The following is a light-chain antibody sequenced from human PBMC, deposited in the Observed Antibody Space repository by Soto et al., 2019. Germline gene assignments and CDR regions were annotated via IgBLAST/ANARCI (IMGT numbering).Light chain of an antibody. V-gene: IGKV3-20*01. CDR3: QQYGSSPYT. CDR2: GAS. J-gene: IGKJ2*01. Sequence: EIVLTQSPGTLSLSQGERATLSCRASQSVSNNYLAWYQQKPGQAPRLLIYGASSRATGIPDRFSGSGSGTDFTLTISRLEPEDFAVYYCQQYGSSPYTFGQGTKLEIK. CDR1: QSVSNNY.